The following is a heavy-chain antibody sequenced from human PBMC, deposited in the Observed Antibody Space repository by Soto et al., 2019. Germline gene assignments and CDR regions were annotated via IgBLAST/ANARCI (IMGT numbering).Heavy chain of an antibody. V-gene: IGHV4-59*01. Sequence: SETLSLTCTVSGGSISSYYWTWIRQPPGKGLEWIGYIYYSGSTYYNPSLKSRVTISVDTSKNQFSLRLNSVTAADTAVYYCAGRTVTTIYYCGMDVWGQGTTVTVSS. CDR1: GGSISSYY. D-gene: IGHD4-17*01. CDR3: AGRTVTTIYYCGMDV. J-gene: IGHJ6*02. CDR2: IYYSGST.